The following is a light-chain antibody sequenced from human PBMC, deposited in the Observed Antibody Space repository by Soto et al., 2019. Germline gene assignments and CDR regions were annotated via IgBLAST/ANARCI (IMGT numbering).Light chain of an antibody. CDR1: QSIATY. Sequence: IQMTQSPSSLPASVGDRVTISCRASQSIATYLNWYQQKPGKAPNLLIYEASSLQSGVPSGFSGSGSGTDGTITISSLQPEDCATYSCQQTYRTPLTFGGGTKVDIK. V-gene: IGKV1-39*01. CDR3: QQTYRTPLT. J-gene: IGKJ4*01. CDR2: EAS.